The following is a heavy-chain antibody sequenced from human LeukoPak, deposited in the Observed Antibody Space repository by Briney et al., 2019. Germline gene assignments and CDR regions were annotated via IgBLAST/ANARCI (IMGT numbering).Heavy chain of an antibody. Sequence: PSETLSLTCTVSGGSISSYYWSWIRQPPGKGLEWIGYIYTSGSTNYNPSLKSRVTISVDTSKNQFSLKLSSVTAADTAVYYCARVKQEYSSSAWFDPWGQGTLVTVSS. J-gene: IGHJ5*02. CDR1: GGSISSYY. CDR3: ARVKQEYSSSAWFDP. D-gene: IGHD6-6*01. CDR2: IYTSGST. V-gene: IGHV4-4*09.